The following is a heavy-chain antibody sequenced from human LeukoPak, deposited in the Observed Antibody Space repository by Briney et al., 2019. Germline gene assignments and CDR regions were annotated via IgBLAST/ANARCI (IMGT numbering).Heavy chain of an antibody. D-gene: IGHD1-20*01. J-gene: IGHJ5*02. CDR2: MNINSGNT. CDR3: ARDSITGTGQPVDP. Sequence: ASVKVSYKASGYTFTSYDIKWVRLATGQGLEWMGWMNINSGNTGYGQKFQGRVTITRRTSITTAYMELRSLRSEDTAVYYCARDSITGTGQPVDPWGQGTLVTVSS. CDR1: GYTFTSYD. V-gene: IGHV1-8*03.